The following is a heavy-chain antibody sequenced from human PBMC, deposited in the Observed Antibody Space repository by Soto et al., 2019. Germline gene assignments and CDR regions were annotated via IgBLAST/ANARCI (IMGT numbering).Heavy chain of an antibody. CDR2: INPNSGGT. CDR1: GYTFTGYY. V-gene: IGHV1-2*02. J-gene: IGHJ4*02. D-gene: IGHD2-2*01. Sequence: ASVKVSCKASGYTFTGYYMHWVRQAPGQGLEWMGWINPNSGGTNYAQKFQGRVTMTRDTSISTAYMKLSRLRSDDTAVYYCARALRTKKDIVVVPAAIRIDYWGQGTLVTVSS. CDR3: ARALRTKKDIVVVPAAIRIDY.